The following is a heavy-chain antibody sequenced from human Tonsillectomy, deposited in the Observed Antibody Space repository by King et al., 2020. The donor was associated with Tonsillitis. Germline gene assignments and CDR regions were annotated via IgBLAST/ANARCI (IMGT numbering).Heavy chain of an antibody. V-gene: IGHV3-30*02. CDR2: IRTDGTKK. Sequence: QLVQSGGGVVQPGGSLRLSCAASGFTFSDFGMHWVRQAPGKGLEWVAFIRTDGTKKYYAASVKGRFTISRDNFINTLYLQMNSLRVEDTAVYYCAKKSGYPCVQASQVTVSS. CDR3: AKKSGYP. CDR1: GFTFSDFG. D-gene: IGHD5-12*01. J-gene: IGHJ5*02.